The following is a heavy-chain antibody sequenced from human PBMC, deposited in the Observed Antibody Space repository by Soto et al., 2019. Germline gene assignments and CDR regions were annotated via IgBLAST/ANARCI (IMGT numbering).Heavy chain of an antibody. J-gene: IGHJ5*02. CDR3: ARLQGGRQFDGSLPTQNWFGT. Sequence: GASVKVSCKASGFTFTSYDFTWARQAPGQGFEWMGWISAHNGNTTHGLKFQGRVTMTIDTSTSTIYMELRSLRSDDTAVYYCARLQGGRQFDGSLPTQNWFGTWGQGTPVTVSS. V-gene: IGHV1-18*04. CDR1: GFTFTSYD. D-gene: IGHD3-9*01. CDR2: ISAHNGNT.